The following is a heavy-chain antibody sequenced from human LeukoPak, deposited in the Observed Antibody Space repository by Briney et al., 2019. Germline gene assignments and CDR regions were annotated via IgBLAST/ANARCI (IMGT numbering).Heavy chain of an antibody. V-gene: IGHV3-15*01. D-gene: IGHD2-21*02. CDR3: TSSGSLSYCGGDCYRYYYGMDV. CDR1: GGSISSYY. J-gene: IGHJ6*02. CDR2: IKSKTDGGTT. Sequence: PSETLSLTCTVSGGSISSYYWSWVRQAPGKGLEWVGRIKSKTDGGTTDYAAPVKGRFTISRDDSKNTLYLQMNSLKTEDTAVYYCTSSGSLSYCGGDCYRYYYGMDVWGQGTTVTVSS.